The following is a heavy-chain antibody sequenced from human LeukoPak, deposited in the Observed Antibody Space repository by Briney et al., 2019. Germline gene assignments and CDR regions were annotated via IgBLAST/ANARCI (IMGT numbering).Heavy chain of an antibody. CDR2: IGTAGDT. V-gene: IGHV3-13*01. D-gene: IGHD2-15*01. Sequence: GGSLRLSCAASGFTFSSYDMHWVRQATGKGLEWVSTIGTAGDTYYPGSVKGRFTISRENAKNSLYLQMNSLRAGDTAVYYSARGAEGRSSTYGMDVWGQGTTVTVSS. J-gene: IGHJ6*02. CDR3: ARGAEGRSSTYGMDV. CDR1: GFTFSSYD.